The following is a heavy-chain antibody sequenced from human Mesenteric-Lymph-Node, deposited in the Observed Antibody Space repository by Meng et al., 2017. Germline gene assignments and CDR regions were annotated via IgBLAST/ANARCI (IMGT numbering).Heavy chain of an antibody. CDR2: IYPGDSDT. D-gene: IGHD3-22*01. V-gene: IGHV5-51*01. Sequence: KVSCKGSGYSFTSYWIGWVRQMPGKGLEWMGIIYPGDSDTRYSPSFQGQVTISADKSISTAYLQWSSLKASDTAMYYCARLSANYYDSSGAFDIWGQGTMVTVSS. CDR3: ARLSANYYDSSGAFDI. J-gene: IGHJ3*02. CDR1: GYSFTSYW.